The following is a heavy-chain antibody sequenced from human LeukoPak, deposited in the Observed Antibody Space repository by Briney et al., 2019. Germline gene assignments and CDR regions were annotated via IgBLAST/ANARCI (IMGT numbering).Heavy chain of an antibody. CDR3: VKAYYGFWSAYANWFDP. D-gene: IGHD3-3*01. Sequence: PGGSLRLSCSASGFTFSRYAMHWVRQAPGKGLEHVSVISSNGGSTYYADSVKGRFTISRDNSKNTLYLQMSSLRAEDTAVYYCVKAYYGFWSAYANWFDPWGQGTLVTVSS. CDR1: GFTFSRYA. V-gene: IGHV3-64D*09. CDR2: ISSNGGST. J-gene: IGHJ5*02.